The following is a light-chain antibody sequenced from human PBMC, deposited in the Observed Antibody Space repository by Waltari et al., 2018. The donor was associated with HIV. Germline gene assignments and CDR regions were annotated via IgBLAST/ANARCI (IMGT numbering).Light chain of an antibody. CDR2: DAS. J-gene: IGKJ5*01. V-gene: IGKV3D-20*01. CDR3: HQYGSSFPVT. Sequence: DIVLTQSPATLSLSPGERATLSCGASQSVSRNYVPWYQQKPGLAPRLLMYDASRRATGIPDRFSGSGSGTEFTLTISKLEPEDFAVYYCHQYGSSFPVTFGQGTRLEIK. CDR1: QSVSRNY.